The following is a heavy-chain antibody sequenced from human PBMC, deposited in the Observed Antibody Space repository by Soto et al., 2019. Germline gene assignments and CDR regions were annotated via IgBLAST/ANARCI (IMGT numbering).Heavy chain of an antibody. Sequence: ASVKVSCKTSGNTFPNYALHWVLQAPGQRPEWMGWINGGNGNTKYSEHFQGRVTFTGDTSAGTACMELSSLTSEDTAVYYCARGDSGYSSSWYIDYFNFWGQGTLVTVSS. CDR3: ARGDSGYSSSWYIDYFNF. CDR2: INGGNGNT. CDR1: GNTFPNYA. D-gene: IGHD6-13*01. V-gene: IGHV1-3*01. J-gene: IGHJ4*02.